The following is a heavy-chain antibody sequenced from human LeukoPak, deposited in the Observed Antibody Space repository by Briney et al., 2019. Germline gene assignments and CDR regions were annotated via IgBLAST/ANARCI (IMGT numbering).Heavy chain of an antibody. Sequence: QAGGSLRLSCAASGFTFSSYWMTWVRQAPGKGLEWVSGIDTKGTRTYYADSVKGRFTISRDNSKNTLFLQMNSLRAEDTAVYYCVKEVVATIPPLWGQGTLVTVSS. V-gene: IGHV3-23*01. J-gene: IGHJ4*02. CDR1: GFTFSSYW. CDR2: IDTKGTRT. CDR3: VKEVVATIPPL. D-gene: IGHD5-12*01.